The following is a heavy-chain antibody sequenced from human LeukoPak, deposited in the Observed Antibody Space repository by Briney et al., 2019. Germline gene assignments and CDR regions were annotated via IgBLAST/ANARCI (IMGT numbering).Heavy chain of an antibody. CDR2: ISAYNGNT. CDR3: ARDTYCSGGSCYQQSYYYGMDV. D-gene: IGHD2-15*01. CDR1: GYTFTSYG. V-gene: IGHV1-18*04. Sequence: GASVKVSCKASGYTFTSYGISWVRQAPGQGLEWMGWISAYNGNTNYAQKLQGRVTMTTDTSTSTAYIELRSLRSDDTAVYYCARDTYCSGGSCYQQSYYYGMDVWGKGTTVTVSS. J-gene: IGHJ6*04.